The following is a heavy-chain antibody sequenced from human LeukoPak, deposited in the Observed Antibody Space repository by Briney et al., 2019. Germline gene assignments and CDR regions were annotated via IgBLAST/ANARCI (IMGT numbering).Heavy chain of an antibody. CDR1: GFTFSTYW. Sequence: PGGSLRLSCAASGFTFSTYWMNWFRQTPGKGLEWVAKIKADGGEKDHVASVKGRFTISRDNSKNTLYLQMNSLRAEDTAVYYCAKGNYAAPFDYWGQGTLVTVSS. CDR3: AKGNYAAPFDY. V-gene: IGHV3-7*01. D-gene: IGHD3-16*01. CDR2: IKADGGEK. J-gene: IGHJ4*02.